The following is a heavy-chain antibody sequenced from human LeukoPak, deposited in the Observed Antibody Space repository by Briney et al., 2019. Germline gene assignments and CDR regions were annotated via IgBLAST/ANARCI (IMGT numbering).Heavy chain of an antibody. D-gene: IGHD3-10*01. Sequence: SGTLSLTCAVDGGSFSGYYWSWIRQPPGKGLEWIGEINHSGSTNYNPSLKSRVTISVDTSKNQFSLKLSSVTAAVTAVYYCARSRKGYGSGSYQANYSDYCGQGTLVTVSS. CDR2: INHSGST. V-gene: IGHV4-34*01. CDR3: ARSRKGYGSGSYQANYSDY. CDR1: GGSFSGYY. J-gene: IGHJ4*02.